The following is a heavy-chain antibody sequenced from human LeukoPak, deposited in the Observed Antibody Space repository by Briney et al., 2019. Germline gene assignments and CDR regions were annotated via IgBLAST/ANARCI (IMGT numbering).Heavy chain of an antibody. V-gene: IGHV3-21*01. CDR1: GSTFSSYS. CDR3: ARVGEGYSGYDWVDY. D-gene: IGHD5-12*01. J-gene: IGHJ4*02. Sequence: GGSLRLSCAASGSTFSSYSMNWVRQAPGKGLEWVSSISSSSYIYYADSVKGRFTISRDNAKNSLYLEMNSLRAEDTAVYYCARVGEGYSGYDWVDYWGQGTLVTVSS. CDR2: ISSSSYI.